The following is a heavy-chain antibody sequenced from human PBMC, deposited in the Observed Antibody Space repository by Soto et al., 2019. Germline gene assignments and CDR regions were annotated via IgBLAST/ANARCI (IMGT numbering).Heavy chain of an antibody. Sequence: QVQLVESGGGVVQPGRSLRLSCEASGFTFSSYGMHWVRQAPGKGLEWVAVISYDGSNKYYADSVKGRFTISRDNSKYRMYLQMNSLRADDTAVYYCAKDLGELLFFDYWGQGTLVTVSS. CDR1: GFTFSSYG. V-gene: IGHV3-30*18. CDR2: ISYDGSNK. J-gene: IGHJ4*02. CDR3: AKDLGELLFFDY. D-gene: IGHD1-26*01.